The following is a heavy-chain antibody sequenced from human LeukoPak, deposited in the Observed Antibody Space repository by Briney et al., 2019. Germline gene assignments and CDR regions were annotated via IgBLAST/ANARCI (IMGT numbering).Heavy chain of an antibody. CDR1: VYTFTSYY. Sequence: ASVKVSCKASVYTFTSYYMHWVRQAPGQGLEWMGIINSSGGSTSYAQKFQGRVTMTRDTSTSTVYMELSSLRSEDTAVYYCARALLGTRYLYYFDYWGQGTLVTVSS. V-gene: IGHV1-46*01. J-gene: IGHJ4*02. CDR2: INSSGGST. D-gene: IGHD3-16*01. CDR3: ARALLGTRYLYYFDY.